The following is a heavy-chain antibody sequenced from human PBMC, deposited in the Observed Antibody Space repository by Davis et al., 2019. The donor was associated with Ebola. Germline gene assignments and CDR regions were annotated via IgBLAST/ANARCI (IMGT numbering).Heavy chain of an antibody. CDR1: GFTFSSYA. V-gene: IGHV3-23*01. J-gene: IGHJ6*02. CDR3: AKDEGGSWYNYYYGMDV. Sequence: PGGSLRPSCAAPGFTFSSYAMSWVRQAPGKGLEWVSAISGSGGSTYYADSVKGRFTISRDNSKNTLYLQMNSLRAEDTAVYYCAKDEGGSWYNYYYGMDVWGQGTTVTVSS. D-gene: IGHD6-13*01. CDR2: ISGSGGST.